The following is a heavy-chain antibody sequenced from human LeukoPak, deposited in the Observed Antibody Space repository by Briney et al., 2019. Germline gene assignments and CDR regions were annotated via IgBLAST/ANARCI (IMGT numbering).Heavy chain of an antibody. V-gene: IGHV3-30*04. Sequence: PGGSLRLSCAASGFTFSSYAMHWVRQAPGKGLEWVAVISYDGSNKYYADSVKGRFTISRDNSKNTLYLQMNSLRAEDTAVYYCARGRRGLYYYDSSGYRDYWGQGTLVTVSS. CDR2: ISYDGSNK. J-gene: IGHJ4*02. CDR3: ARGRRGLYYYDSSGYRDY. D-gene: IGHD3-22*01. CDR1: GFTFSSYA.